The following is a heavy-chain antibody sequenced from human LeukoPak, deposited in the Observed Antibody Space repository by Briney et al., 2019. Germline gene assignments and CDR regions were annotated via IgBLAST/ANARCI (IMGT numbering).Heavy chain of an antibody. Sequence: SETLSPTCIVSDGSISSSSYYWGWIRQPPGKGLEWIGNLFYTGGTFYNPSLNSRVTISVDTSKSQFSLRLSSVTAADTAVYYCARTDSGRYSYFDYWGQGTLVTVSS. J-gene: IGHJ4*02. CDR3: ARTDSGRYSYFDY. CDR2: LFYTGGT. V-gene: IGHV4-39*01. CDR1: DGSISSSSYY. D-gene: IGHD1-26*01.